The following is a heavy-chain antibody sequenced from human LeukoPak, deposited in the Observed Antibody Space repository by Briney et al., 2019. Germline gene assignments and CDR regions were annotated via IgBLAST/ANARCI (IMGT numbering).Heavy chain of an antibody. J-gene: IGHJ1*01. CDR2: IRSKAYGGTT. CDR3: TRDRLRRPTAEYFQH. V-gene: IGHV3-49*03. CDR1: GFTFGDYA. Sequence: PGRSLRLSCTASGFTFGDYAMSWFRQAPGKGLEWVGFIRSKAYGGTTGYAASVKGRFTISRDDSKSIAYLQMNSLKTEDTAVYYCTRDRLRRPTAEYFQHWGQGTLVTVSS.